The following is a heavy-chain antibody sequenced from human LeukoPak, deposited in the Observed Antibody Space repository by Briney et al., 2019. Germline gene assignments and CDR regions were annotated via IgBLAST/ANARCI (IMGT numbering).Heavy chain of an antibody. V-gene: IGHV3-23*01. CDR1: GCTFSSYA. Sequence: GRSLRLSCAASGCTFSSYAMNWVRQAPGKGLEWVSVISSSGGTTYYSDSVKGRFIISRDNSKNTLYLQMNSLRAEDTAVYYCAKAGIAVPATPEYCGQGTQVTVSS. CDR3: AKAGIAVPATPEY. D-gene: IGHD6-19*01. CDR2: ISSSGGTT. J-gene: IGHJ4*02.